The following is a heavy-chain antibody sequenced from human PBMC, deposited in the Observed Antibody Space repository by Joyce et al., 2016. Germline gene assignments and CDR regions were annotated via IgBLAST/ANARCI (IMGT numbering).Heavy chain of an antibody. V-gene: IGHV1-69*01. Sequence: QVQLVQSGAEVKKLGSSVKVAGKASGGAFTNFAISWVRQAPGQGLEWLGGIIPTHGTPPAPQEFEGRLTMTADESTTTAYMELTSLRPDDTAIYFCARGKDHYYDTNRYSHFVSWGQGTLVTVSS. J-gene: IGHJ4*02. CDR3: ARGKDHYYDTNRYSHFVS. D-gene: IGHD3-22*01. CDR1: GGAFTNFA. CDR2: IIPTHGTP.